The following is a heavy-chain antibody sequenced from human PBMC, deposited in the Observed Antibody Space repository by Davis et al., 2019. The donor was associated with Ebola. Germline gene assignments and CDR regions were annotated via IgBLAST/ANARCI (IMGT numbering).Heavy chain of an antibody. V-gene: IGHV3-74*01. CDR3: ARSSYQPDY. J-gene: IGHJ4*02. D-gene: IGHD2-2*01. CDR2: INPDGSFT. Sequence: GESLKIPCAAPGFTFSSYWMHWVRQAPGEGLVWVSRINPDGSFTDYADSVKGRFSISRDSTSNTLYLQMNGLRAEDTAVYYCARSSYQPDYWGQGTLVTVSS. CDR1: GFTFSSYW.